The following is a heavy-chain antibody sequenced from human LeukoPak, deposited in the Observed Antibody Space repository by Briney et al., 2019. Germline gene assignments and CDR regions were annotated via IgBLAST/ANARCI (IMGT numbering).Heavy chain of an antibody. CDR1: GFTFSSYS. CDR2: ISSSSSMI. D-gene: IGHD4-17*01. J-gene: IGHJ4*02. V-gene: IGHV3-48*02. CDR3: ARDYGDLPARVPYFDY. Sequence: GGSLRLSCAASGFTFSSYSMNWVRQAPGKGLEWVSYISSSSSMIYYADSVKGRFTISRDNARNSLYLQMKSLRDEDTAIYYCARDYGDLPARVPYFDYWGQGTLVTVSS.